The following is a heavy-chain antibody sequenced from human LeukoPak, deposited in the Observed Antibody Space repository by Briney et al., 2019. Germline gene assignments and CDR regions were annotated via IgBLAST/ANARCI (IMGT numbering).Heavy chain of an antibody. CDR2: INVDSGNT. D-gene: IGHD3-9*01. CDR1: GYSFTSYA. Sequence: GASVKVSCKASGYSFTSYAMHWVRQALGQRPEWMGWINVDSGNTKYSEKFQDRVTITRDTSAGTAYVELSRLSSEDTAIYYCARVEGGLTGPGAFDIWGQGTMVTVSS. V-gene: IGHV1-3*01. J-gene: IGHJ3*02. CDR3: ARVEGGLTGPGAFDI.